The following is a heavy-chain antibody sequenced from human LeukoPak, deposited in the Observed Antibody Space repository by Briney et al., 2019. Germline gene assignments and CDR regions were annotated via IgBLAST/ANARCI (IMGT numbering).Heavy chain of an antibody. CDR2: ISSNGGST. V-gene: IGHV3-64D*06. Sequence: GGSLRLSCSASGFTFSNYAMHWVRQAPGKGPEYVSAISSNGGSTYYADSVKGRFTISRDNSKNTLYLQMSSLRAEDAAVYYCVKALGYCSGGSCLAFDIWGQGAMVTVSS. CDR3: VKALGYCSGGSCLAFDI. CDR1: GFTFSNYA. D-gene: IGHD2-15*01. J-gene: IGHJ3*02.